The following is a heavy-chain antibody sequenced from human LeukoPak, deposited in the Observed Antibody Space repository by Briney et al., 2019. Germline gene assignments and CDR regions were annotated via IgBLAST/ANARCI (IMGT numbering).Heavy chain of an antibody. Sequence: PGGSLRLSCAASGFTFSRDWMHWVRPAPGKGLVWVSRISDDGSLTTYADSVQGRFTISRDNAKSTVFLQMNSLRVEDTAVYFCVRRYYEYNVYDCRFDFWGQGILVTVSS. J-gene: IGHJ4*02. D-gene: IGHD5/OR15-5a*01. CDR2: ISDDGSLT. V-gene: IGHV3-74*03. CDR3: VRRYYEYNVYDCRFDF. CDR1: GFTFSRDW.